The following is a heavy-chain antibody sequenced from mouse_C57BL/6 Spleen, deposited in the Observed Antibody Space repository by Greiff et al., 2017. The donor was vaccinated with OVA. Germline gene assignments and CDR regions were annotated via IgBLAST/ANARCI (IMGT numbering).Heavy chain of an antibody. D-gene: IGHD2-5*01. J-gene: IGHJ1*03. CDR2: INPNSGGT. Sequence: VQLQQSGPELVKPGASVKISCKASGYTFTDYYMNWVKQSPGQSLEWIGDINPNSGGTSYNEKFKGKATLTVDNSSSTAYMELRSLTSEDSAVYDGARWGYSNYEGCFDDWGKGTTVTVSS. V-gene: IGHV1-26*01. CDR3: ARWGYSNYEGCFDD. CDR1: GYTFTDYY.